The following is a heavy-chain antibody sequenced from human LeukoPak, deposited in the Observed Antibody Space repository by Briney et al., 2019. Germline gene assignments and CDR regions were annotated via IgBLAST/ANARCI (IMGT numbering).Heavy chain of an antibody. J-gene: IGHJ4*02. CDR1: GYTFTSYG. Sequence: ASVKVSCKASGYTFTSYGISWVRQAPGQRLEWMGWINAGNGNTKYSQKFQGRVTITRGTSASTAYMELSSLRSEDTAVYYCAIVRGWGPFDYWGQGTLVTASS. D-gene: IGHD6-19*01. CDR3: AIVRGWGPFDY. V-gene: IGHV1-3*01. CDR2: INAGNGNT.